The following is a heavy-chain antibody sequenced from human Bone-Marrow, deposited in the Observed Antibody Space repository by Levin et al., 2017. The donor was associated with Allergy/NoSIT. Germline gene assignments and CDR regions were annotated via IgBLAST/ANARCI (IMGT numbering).Heavy chain of an antibody. CDR1: EFDFSSYA. CDR2: ISGSGAST. D-gene: IGHD2-2*01. V-gene: IGHV3-23*01. J-gene: IGHJ6*02. CDR3: AKDPRFCASTSCSYGTDV. Sequence: LSLTCAAYEFDFSSYAMSWVRQAPGKGLEWVSSISGSGASTYYADSVKGRFTISRDYSKTILYLQMNSLTTEDTAVYYCAKDPRFCASTSCSYGTDVWGQGTTVTVPS.